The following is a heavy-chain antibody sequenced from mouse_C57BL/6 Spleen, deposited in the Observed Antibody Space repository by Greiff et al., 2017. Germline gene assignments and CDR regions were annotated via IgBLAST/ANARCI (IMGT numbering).Heavy chain of an antibody. CDR2: IYPRSGNT. CDR3: ARRNYSNYETDWYFDV. CDR1: GYTFTSYG. Sequence: QVQLQQSGAELARPGASVKLSCKASGYTFTSYGISWVKQRTGQGLEWIGEIYPRSGNTYYNEKFKGKATLTADKSSSTAYMELRSLTSEDSAVYFCARRNYSNYETDWYFDVWGTGTTGTVSS. D-gene: IGHD2-5*01. J-gene: IGHJ1*03. V-gene: IGHV1-81*01.